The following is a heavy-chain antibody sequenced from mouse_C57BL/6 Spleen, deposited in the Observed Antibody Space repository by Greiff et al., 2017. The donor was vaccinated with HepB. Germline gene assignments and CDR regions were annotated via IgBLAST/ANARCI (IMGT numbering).Heavy chain of an antibody. Sequence: QVQLQQSGAELVRPGTSVKVSCKASGYAFTNYLIEWVKQRPGQGLEWIGVINPGSGGTNYNEKFKGKATLTADKSSSTAYMQLSSLTSEDSAVYFCGRGGGYYSSGEFAYWGQGALVTVSA. CDR1: GYAFTNYL. CDR2: INPGSGGT. V-gene: IGHV1-54*01. D-gene: IGHD1-1*01. CDR3: GRGGGYYSSGEFAY. J-gene: IGHJ3*01.